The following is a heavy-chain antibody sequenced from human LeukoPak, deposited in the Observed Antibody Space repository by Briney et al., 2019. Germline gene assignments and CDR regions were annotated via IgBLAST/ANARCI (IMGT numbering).Heavy chain of an antibody. CDR1: GYTFTGNY. D-gene: IGHD3-10*01. CDR2: INPNSGGT. Sequence: ASVKVSCKASGYTFTGNYIHWVRQAPGQGLEWMGWINPNSGGTNYAQKFQGRVTLTRDTSISTAYMELSRLRSDDTAVYYCARDVWSYYYGSGTSGLDPWGQGTLVTVFS. J-gene: IGHJ5*02. V-gene: IGHV1-2*02. CDR3: ARDVWSYYYGSGTSGLDP.